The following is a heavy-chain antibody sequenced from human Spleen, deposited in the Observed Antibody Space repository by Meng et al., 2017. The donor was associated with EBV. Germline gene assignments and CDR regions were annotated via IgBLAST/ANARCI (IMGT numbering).Heavy chain of an antibody. CDR2: FYHTGST. Sequence: QLQLQESGSGLVKPSQTLSLTCAVSGDSISSGIYSWGWIRQPPGKGLEWIGYFYHTGSTYYNPSLKSRVTILVDRSKNQFSLRLSSVTAADTAVYYCASVDLGEFTHDRWGQGTLVTVSS. CDR3: ASVDLGEFTHDR. J-gene: IGHJ4*02. D-gene: IGHD3-10*01. V-gene: IGHV4-30-2*01. CDR1: GDSISSGIYS.